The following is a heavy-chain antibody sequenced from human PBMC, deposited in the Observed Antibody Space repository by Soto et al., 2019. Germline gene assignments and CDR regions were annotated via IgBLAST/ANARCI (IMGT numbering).Heavy chain of an antibody. J-gene: IGHJ4*02. V-gene: IGHV4-39*01. CDR1: GGSISSSSYY. CDR2: IYYSGST. Sequence: NPSETLSLTCTVSGGSISSSSYYWGWIRQPPGKGLEWIGSIYYSGSTYYNPSLKSRVTISVDTSKNQFSLKLSSVTAADTAVYYCARHDSSSWLNYFDYWGQGTLVTVSS. CDR3: ARHDSSSWLNYFDY. D-gene: IGHD6-13*01.